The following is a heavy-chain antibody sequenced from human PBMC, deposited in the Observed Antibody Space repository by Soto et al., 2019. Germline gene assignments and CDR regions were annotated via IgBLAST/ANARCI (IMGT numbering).Heavy chain of an antibody. CDR1: GGSISSVDYY. CDR3: AGDSIAGSGIRGNDV. Sequence: QVQLQESGPGLVKPSQTLSLTCTVSGGSISSVDYYWSWIRQHPGKGLEWIGYVYYSGSTYYNPHLKSRVTKSADTSKNQFSLKLSSVTAADTALYSCAGDSIAGSGIRGNDVWGQGTTITVSS. CDR2: VYYSGST. J-gene: IGHJ6*02. D-gene: IGHD3-10*01. V-gene: IGHV4-31*03.